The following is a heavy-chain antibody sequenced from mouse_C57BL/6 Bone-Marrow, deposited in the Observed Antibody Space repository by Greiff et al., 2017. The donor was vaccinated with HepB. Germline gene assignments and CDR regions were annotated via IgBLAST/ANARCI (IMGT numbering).Heavy chain of an antibody. CDR3: ARGGWYHYYAMDD. CDR2: IDPSDSYT. J-gene: IGHJ4*01. V-gene: IGHV1-69*01. Sequence: QVQLLQPGAGLVLPGASVKLSCKASGYTFTSYWMHWVKQRPGQGLEWIGEIDPSDSYTNYNQKFKGKSTLTVAKSSSTDYMQLSSLTYKDSAVYYYARGGWYHYYAMDDWGQGTSVTVSS. CDR1: GYTFTSYW. D-gene: IGHD2-1*01.